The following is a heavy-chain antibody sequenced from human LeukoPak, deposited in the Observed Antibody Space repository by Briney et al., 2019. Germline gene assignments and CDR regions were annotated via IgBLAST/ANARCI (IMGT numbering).Heavy chain of an antibody. D-gene: IGHD1-26*01. Sequence: GGSLRLSCAASGFTFSSYAMSWVRQAPGKGLEWFSAISGSGGATFYGDSVQGRFTIPRDNSRDTLYLQMNSLTAEDTAVYYCGKYLQTTVGANDYWGQGTLVTVSS. CDR3: GKYLQTTVGANDY. CDR1: GFTFSSYA. CDR2: ISGSGGAT. V-gene: IGHV3-23*01. J-gene: IGHJ4*02.